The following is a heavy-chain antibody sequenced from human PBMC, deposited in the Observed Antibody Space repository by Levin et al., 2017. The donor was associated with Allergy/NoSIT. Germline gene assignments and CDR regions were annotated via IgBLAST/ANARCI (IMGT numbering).Heavy chain of an antibody. CDR2: ITRTSGKI. J-gene: IGHJ4*02. V-gene: IGHV3-48*01. Sequence: GESLKISCTASGFILRTSDMNWVRQAPGKGLEWISFITRTSGKISYADSVKGRFTVSRDNAKNSLYLDMNRLRAEDTAVYDCVTDESGEEDFDYWGQGTLVTVSS. CDR3: VTDESGEEDFDY. CDR1: GFILRTSD. D-gene: IGHD7-27*01.